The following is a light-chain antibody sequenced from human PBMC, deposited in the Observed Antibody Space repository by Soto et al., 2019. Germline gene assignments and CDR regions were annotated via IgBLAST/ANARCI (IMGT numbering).Light chain of an antibody. CDR1: SSDVGAYKY. CDR2: EVT. J-gene: IGLJ3*02. V-gene: IGLV2-8*01. Sequence: QSALTQPPSASGSPGQSVTISCTGTSSDVGAYKYVSWYQQYPGKAPKLMIYEVTKRPSGVPDRFSGSKSANTASLTVSGLQAEDEADYYSTSYVGNDIWVFGGGTKVTVL. CDR3: TSYVGNDIWV.